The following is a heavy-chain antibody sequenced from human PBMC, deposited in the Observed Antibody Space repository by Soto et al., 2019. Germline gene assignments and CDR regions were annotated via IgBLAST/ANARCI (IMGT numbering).Heavy chain of an antibody. Sequence: EVQLVESGGGLVQPGGSLSLSCVASGFTFSSYWMHWVRQVPGKEPVWVSFIDSYGSSTKYADSVRGRFTISRANAKNTLYLLMNSLRVEYTAVYYCVRGLGNSDHWGQGTLVTVSS. J-gene: IGHJ4*02. CDR3: VRGLGNSDH. CDR1: GFTFSSYW. CDR2: IDSYGSST. V-gene: IGHV3-74*03.